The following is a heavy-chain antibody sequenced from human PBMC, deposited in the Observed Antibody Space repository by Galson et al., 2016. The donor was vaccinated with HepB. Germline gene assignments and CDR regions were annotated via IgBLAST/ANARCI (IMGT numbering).Heavy chain of an antibody. J-gene: IGHJ4*02. CDR1: GFTVSNNY. Sequence: SLRLSCAASGFTVSNNYMNWVRQAPGKGLEWVSVIYGDGDTFYSDPVKGRFTISRDNSKNTLFLQLNSLRAEDTAVYYCARTTLDYLDHWGQGALVTVSS. V-gene: IGHV3-53*01. CDR2: IYGDGDT. D-gene: IGHD1-1*01. CDR3: ARTTLDYLDH.